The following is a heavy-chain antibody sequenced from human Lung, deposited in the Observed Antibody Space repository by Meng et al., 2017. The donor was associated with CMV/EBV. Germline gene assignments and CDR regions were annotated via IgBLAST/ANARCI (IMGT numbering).Heavy chain of an antibody. CDR1: GYSISSGYY. CDR2: IYYSGST. Sequence: TLSLTXTVSGYSISSGYYWSWIRQHPGKGLEWIGYIYYSGSTYYNPSLKSRVTISVDTSKNQFSLKLSSVTAADTAVYYCASKPDYYGSGSYYYYGMDVWGQGTTVTVSS. D-gene: IGHD3-10*01. CDR3: ASKPDYYGSGSYYYYGMDV. V-gene: IGHV4-31*03. J-gene: IGHJ6*02.